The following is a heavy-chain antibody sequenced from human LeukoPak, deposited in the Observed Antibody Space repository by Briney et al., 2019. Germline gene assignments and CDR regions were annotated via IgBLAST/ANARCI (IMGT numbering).Heavy chain of an antibody. CDR2: INTDGSST. J-gene: IGHJ4*02. V-gene: IGHV3-74*01. Sequence: GGSLRLSCAASGFTFSSYWMHWVRQAPGKGLVWVSRINTDGSSTSYADSVKGRFTISRDNAKNTLYLQMNSLRAEDTAVYYCARVGSSSWYSAGWSDYWGQGTLVTVSS. CDR3: ARVGSSSWYSAGWSDY. CDR1: GFTFSSYW. D-gene: IGHD6-13*01.